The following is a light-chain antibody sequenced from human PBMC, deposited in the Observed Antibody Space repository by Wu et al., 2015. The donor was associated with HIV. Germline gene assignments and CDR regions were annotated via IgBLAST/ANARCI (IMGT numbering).Light chain of an antibody. CDR3: QQYSDYPQT. V-gene: IGKV1-5*03. CDR2: KAS. CDR1: QNIINW. J-gene: IGKJ1*01. Sequence: DIQMTQSPSTLSASVGDRVTITCRASQNIINWLAWYQQKPGKAPKLLIYKASSLEGGVPSRFSGSGSGTEFTLTISSLQPDDFATYYCQQYSDYPQTFGQGDQG.